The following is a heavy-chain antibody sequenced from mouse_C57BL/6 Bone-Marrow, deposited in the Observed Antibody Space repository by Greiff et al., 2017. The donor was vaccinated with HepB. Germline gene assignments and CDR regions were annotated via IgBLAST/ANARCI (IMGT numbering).Heavy chain of an antibody. Sequence: VQLKESGGDLVKPGGSLKLSCAASGFTFSSYGMSWVRQTPDKRLEWVATISRGGSYTYYPDSVKGRFTISSETAKNTLYLQMSSRKSEDTAMYYCARHMVPSYGYVDVWGTGTTVTVSS. J-gene: IGHJ1*03. V-gene: IGHV5-6*01. CDR2: ISRGGSYT. CDR3: ARHMVPSYGYVDV. CDR1: GFTFSSYG. D-gene: IGHD2-1*01.